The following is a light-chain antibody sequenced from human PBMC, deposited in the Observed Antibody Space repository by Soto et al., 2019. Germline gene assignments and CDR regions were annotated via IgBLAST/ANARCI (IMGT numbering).Light chain of an antibody. CDR3: QQYNNWPFS. CDR2: DVS. CDR1: QGVTTN. Sequence: EIVMTQSPATLSVSPGERATLSCRAGQGVTTNFAWYQQKSGQSPRLLIYDVSTRATGVPARFSGTGSETDFTLTISGLQPDDSAVYFCQQYNNWPFSFGQGTRLEIK. J-gene: IGKJ5*01. V-gene: IGKV3-15*01.